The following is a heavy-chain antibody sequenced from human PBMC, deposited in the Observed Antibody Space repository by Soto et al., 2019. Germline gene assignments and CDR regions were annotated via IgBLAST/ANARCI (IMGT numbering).Heavy chain of an antibody. CDR3: ARETPSGLDSSSWYDYYYYLDV. Sequence: EVQLVESGGGLVKPGGSLRLSCAASGFTFSSYSMNWVRQAPGKGLEWVSSISSSSSYIYYADSVKGRFTISRDNAKNSLYLPMNRLGAEDTAGYYCARETPSGLDSSSWYDYYYYLDVWGKGTTVTVSS. CDR2: ISSSSSYI. CDR1: GFTFSSYS. J-gene: IGHJ6*03. D-gene: IGHD6-13*01. V-gene: IGHV3-21*01.